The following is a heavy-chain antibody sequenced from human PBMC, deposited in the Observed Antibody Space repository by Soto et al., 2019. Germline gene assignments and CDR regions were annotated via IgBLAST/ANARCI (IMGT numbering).Heavy chain of an antibody. CDR1: GFSLTTSGVG. V-gene: IGHV2-5*02. CDR3: AHRVLRTVFGLVTTTAIYFDF. CDR2: MYWDDDK. J-gene: IGHJ4*02. Sequence: QITLNESGPTQVKPRQTLTLTCTFSGFSLTTSGVGVGWIRQSPGKAPEWLALMYWDDDKRYSPSLKSRLTITKHTSKNHVVLTMADLDPADTATYYCAHRVLRTVFGLVTTTAIYFDFCGQVTPVAVSS. D-gene: IGHD3-3*01.